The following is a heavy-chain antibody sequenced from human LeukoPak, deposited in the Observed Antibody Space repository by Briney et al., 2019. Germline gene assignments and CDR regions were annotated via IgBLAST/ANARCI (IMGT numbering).Heavy chain of an antibody. J-gene: IGHJ4*02. V-gene: IGHV3-21*01. Sequence: GGSLRLSCAASGFTFSDYSMNWVRQAPGKGLEWVSSISSRSAYIHYTDSVKGRFTISRDSAENSLYLHMNNLRADDTAVYYCARDRSGSYPYYFDYWGQGTVVTVSS. CDR1: GFTFSDYS. CDR2: ISSRSAYI. CDR3: ARDRSGSYPYYFDY. D-gene: IGHD1-26*01.